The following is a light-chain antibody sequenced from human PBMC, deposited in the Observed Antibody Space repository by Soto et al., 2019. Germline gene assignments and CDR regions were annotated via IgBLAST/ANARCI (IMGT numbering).Light chain of an antibody. CDR3: QQRSNWSLT. CDR2: DAS. V-gene: IGKV3-11*01. Sequence: EIVLTQSPATLSLSPGERATLSCRASQSVSSYLAWYQQKPGQAPRLLIYDASNRATGIPARFSGSGSGTDFTLTISSLEPEYFAVYSCQQRSNWSLTFGGGTKVEIK. J-gene: IGKJ4*01. CDR1: QSVSSY.